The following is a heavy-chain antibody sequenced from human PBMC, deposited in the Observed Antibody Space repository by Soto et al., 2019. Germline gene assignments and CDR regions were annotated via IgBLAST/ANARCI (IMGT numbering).Heavy chain of an antibody. J-gene: IGHJ4*02. CDR2: ISASNGDT. CDR3: ARGWGHTRGDFEY. CDR1: GYTFSNYA. D-gene: IGHD7-27*01. V-gene: IGHV1-18*01. Sequence: QVQLVQSGAEVRKPGASLRVSCRTFGYTFSNYAINWVRQAPGQGLERMGRISASNGDTDYAPKFQGKVTLTTDTSTITAYMEVRSLRSDDTAVYYCARGWGHTRGDFEYWGQGTLVTVSS.